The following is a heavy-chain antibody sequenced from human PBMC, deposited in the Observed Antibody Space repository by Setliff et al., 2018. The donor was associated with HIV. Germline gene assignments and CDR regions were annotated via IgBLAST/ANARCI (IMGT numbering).Heavy chain of an antibody. V-gene: IGHV4-34*12. CDR1: GGSFSGYY. CDR2: IIHRGST. Sequence: SETLSLTCAVYGGSFSGYYWSWIRQPPGKGLEWIGEIIHRGSTNYNPSLKSRVTISVDTSKNQFSLRLSSVTASDTAVYYCARMVSDYIGHSDYWGQGTLVTVSS. CDR3: ARMVSDYIGHSDY. J-gene: IGHJ4*02. D-gene: IGHD3-16*01.